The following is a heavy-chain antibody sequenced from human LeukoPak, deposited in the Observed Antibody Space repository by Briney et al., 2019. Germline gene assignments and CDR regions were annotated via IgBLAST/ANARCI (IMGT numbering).Heavy chain of an antibody. V-gene: IGHV3-43D*04. Sequence: AGSLRLSCSASAFNFGDCAMHWVRQAAGKGLEWVSLITRDGKSTYLADSVTGRFNVSRDNYKNVLYLDMSSLRFEDSALYFCAKDHVSGDYLAYYMDVWGKGNTVSASS. CDR1: AFNFGDCA. J-gene: IGHJ6*03. CDR2: ITRDGKST. CDR3: AKDHVSGDYLAYYMDV. D-gene: IGHD4-17*01.